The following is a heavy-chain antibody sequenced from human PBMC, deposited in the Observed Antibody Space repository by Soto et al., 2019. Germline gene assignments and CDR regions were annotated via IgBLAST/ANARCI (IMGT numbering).Heavy chain of an antibody. CDR2: INADSGNT. V-gene: IGHV1-8*02. J-gene: IGHJ4*02. CDR1: GYTFTSYA. D-gene: IGHD2-21*02. CDR3: ARRSSQGRTAHGTYFDY. Sequence: ASVKVSCKASGYTFTSYAMHWVRQAPGQRLEWMGWINADSGNTGYSQKFQGRVTMTRNTSISTAYMELSSLRAADTATYYCARRSSQGRTAHGTYFDYWGQGTLVTVSS.